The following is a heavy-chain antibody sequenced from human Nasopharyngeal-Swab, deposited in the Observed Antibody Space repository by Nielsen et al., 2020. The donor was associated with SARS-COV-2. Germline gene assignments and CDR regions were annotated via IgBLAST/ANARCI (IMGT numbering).Heavy chain of an antibody. Sequence: WIRQPPGQGLEWIGEINHSGSTNYNPSLKSRVTISVDTSKNQFSLKLSSVTAADTAVYYCARYSRGSWSSRRDYWGQGTLVTVSS. CDR3: ARYSRGSWSSRRDY. CDR2: INHSGST. J-gene: IGHJ4*02. D-gene: IGHD6-13*01. V-gene: IGHV4-34*01.